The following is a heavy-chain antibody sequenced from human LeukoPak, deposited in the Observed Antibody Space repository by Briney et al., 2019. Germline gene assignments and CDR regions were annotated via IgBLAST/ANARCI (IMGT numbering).Heavy chain of an antibody. D-gene: IGHD3-3*01. CDR2: VSDDGTSK. J-gene: IGHJ4*02. CDR1: GFTFTTYA. CDR3: ARGGVPYDFWSGYYPH. V-gene: IGHV3-30-3*01. Sequence: GGSLRLSCVTSGFTFTTYAMHWVRQAPGKGLEWLAVVSDDGTSKYYADSVKGRFTISRDNAKNSLYLQMNSLRAEDTAVYYCARGGVPYDFWSGYYPHWGQGTLVTVSS.